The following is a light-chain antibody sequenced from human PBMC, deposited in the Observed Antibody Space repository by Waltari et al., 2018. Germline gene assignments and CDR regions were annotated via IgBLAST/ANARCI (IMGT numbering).Light chain of an antibody. CDR2: KAS. V-gene: IGKV1-5*03. CDR3: QQYNSYPIT. Sequence: IQITHSPSTLSASVGDRVTITCRASQTIVGWLAWYQQKPGKAPKLLIYKASSLESGVQSRFSGSGSGTEFTLTISSLQPDDFATYYCQQYNSYPITFGQGTRLEIK. CDR1: QTIVGW. J-gene: IGKJ5*01.